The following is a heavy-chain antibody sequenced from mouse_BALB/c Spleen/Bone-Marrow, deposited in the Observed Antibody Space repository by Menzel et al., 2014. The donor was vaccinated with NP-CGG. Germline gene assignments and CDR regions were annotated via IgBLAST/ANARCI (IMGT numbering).Heavy chain of an antibody. D-gene: IGHD1-1*01. V-gene: IGHV5-15*02. CDR3: ARALAYGSSFDY. CDR2: ISNLAYSI. CDR1: GFTFSDYG. Sequence: EVMLVESGGGLVQPGGSRKLSCAASGFTFSDYGMAWVRQAPGKGPEWVASISNLAYSIYYTDTVTGRFTISRENAKNTLYLEMSSLRSEDTAMYYCARALAYGSSFDYWGQGTTLTVSS. J-gene: IGHJ2*01.